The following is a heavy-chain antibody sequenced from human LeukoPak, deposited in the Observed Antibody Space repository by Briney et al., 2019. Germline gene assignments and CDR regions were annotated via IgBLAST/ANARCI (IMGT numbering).Heavy chain of an antibody. CDR2: ISGSGGST. Sequence: GGSLRLSCAASGFTFSSYAMSWVRQAPGKGLEWVSAISGSGGSTYYADSVKGRFTISRDNSKNTLYLQMGSLRAEDMAVYYCARDKGVRASLTNAFDIWGQGTMVTVSS. CDR1: GFTFSSYA. J-gene: IGHJ3*02. CDR3: ARDKGVRASLTNAFDI. V-gene: IGHV3-23*01. D-gene: IGHD3-10*01.